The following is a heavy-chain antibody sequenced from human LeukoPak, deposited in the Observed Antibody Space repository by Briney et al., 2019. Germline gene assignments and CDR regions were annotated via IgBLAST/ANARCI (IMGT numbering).Heavy chain of an antibody. V-gene: IGHV3-9*01. CDR1: GFTFDDYA. Sequence: PGGSLRLSCAASGFTFDDYAMHWVRQAPGKGLEWVSGISWNSGSIGYADSVKGRFTISRDNAKNSLYLQMNSLRAEDTALYYCAKDDTRSGILPDAFDIWGQGTTVTVSS. CDR3: AKDDTRSGILPDAFDI. CDR2: ISWNSGSI. D-gene: IGHD2-15*01. J-gene: IGHJ3*02.